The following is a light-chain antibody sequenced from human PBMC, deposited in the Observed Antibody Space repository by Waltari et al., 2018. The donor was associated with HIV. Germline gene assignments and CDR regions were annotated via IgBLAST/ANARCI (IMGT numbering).Light chain of an antibody. CDR1: ALPMQY. Sequence: SYELTQPPSVSVSPGQTARITCSGDALPMQYAYWYQQHPGQTPVVVIYKDTERSSGIPERFSGSSSGTMATLTISGAQVEDEGDYYCYSTDDSGNPLAVFGGGTQLTVL. CDR3: YSTDDSGNPLAV. CDR2: KDT. J-gene: IGLJ7*01. V-gene: IGLV3-10*02.